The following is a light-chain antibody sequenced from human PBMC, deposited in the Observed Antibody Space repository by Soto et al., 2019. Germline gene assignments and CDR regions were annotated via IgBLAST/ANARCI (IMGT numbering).Light chain of an antibody. Sequence: QSVLTQPPSASGTPGQRVTISCSGSTSNIGSNTVNWYQQLPGTAPKLLIYSDSQRHSGVPDRFSGSKSGTSASLAISGLQSEDESDYYCAVWDDSLNGSVFGGVTKLTVL. CDR2: SDS. V-gene: IGLV1-44*01. CDR3: AVWDDSLNGSV. CDR1: TSNIGSNT. J-gene: IGLJ2*01.